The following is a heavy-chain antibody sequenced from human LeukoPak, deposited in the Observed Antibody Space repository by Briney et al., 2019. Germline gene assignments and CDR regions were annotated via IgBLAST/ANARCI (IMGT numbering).Heavy chain of an antibody. D-gene: IGHD2-2*02. CDR1: GFTFDDYA. CDR2: ISWNSGSI. J-gene: IGHJ5*02. CDR3: AKEMYQLLYTPEFGH. Sequence: PGRSLRLSCAASGFTFDDYAMHWVRQAPGKGLEWVSGISWNSGSIGYADSVKGRFTISRDNAKNSLYLQMNSLRAEDTAVYYCAKEMYQLLYTPEFGHWGQGTLVTVSS. V-gene: IGHV3-9*01.